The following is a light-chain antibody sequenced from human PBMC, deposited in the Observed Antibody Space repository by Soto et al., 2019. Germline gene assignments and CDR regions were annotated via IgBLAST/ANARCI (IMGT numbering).Light chain of an antibody. V-gene: IGLV1-40*01. CDR1: SSNIGAGYD. CDR3: QSYDSSLSGSV. J-gene: IGLJ2*01. Sequence: QSVLTQPPSVSGAPGQRVTISCTGSSSNIGAGYDVHWYQQLPGTAPKLLIYGNSKRSSGVPDRFSASKSGTSASLAITGLQAADEADYDCQSYDSSLSGSVFGGGTKLTVL. CDR2: GNS.